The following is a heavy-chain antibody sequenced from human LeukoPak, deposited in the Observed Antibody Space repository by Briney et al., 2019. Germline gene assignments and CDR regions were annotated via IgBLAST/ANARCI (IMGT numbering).Heavy chain of an antibody. CDR3: ARDRYFVNSNYYGRFDY. J-gene: IGHJ4*02. CDR2: FKGSAGSGADT. D-gene: IGHD3-22*01. CDR1: GFTFSTYA. V-gene: IGHV3-23*01. Sequence: GGSLRLSCAASGFTFSTYAMTWVRQAPGKGLEWISAFKGSAGSGADTYYADSVKGRFTISRDNAKNSLYLQMNSLRAEDTAVYYCARDRYFVNSNYYGRFDYWGQGTLVTVSS.